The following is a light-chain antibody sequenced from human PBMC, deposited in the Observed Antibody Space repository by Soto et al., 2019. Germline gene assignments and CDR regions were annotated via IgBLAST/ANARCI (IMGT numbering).Light chain of an antibody. V-gene: IGKV1-5*01. J-gene: IGKJ2*01. Sequence: DIQMTQSPSTLSASVGDRVTITCRASQSISSWLAWYQQKPGQAPKLLIYDASSLESGVPSRFSGSGSGTEFTLTISSLQPDDFATYYCQQYNSYPPTFGQATKLEIK. CDR2: DAS. CDR1: QSISSW. CDR3: QQYNSYPPT.